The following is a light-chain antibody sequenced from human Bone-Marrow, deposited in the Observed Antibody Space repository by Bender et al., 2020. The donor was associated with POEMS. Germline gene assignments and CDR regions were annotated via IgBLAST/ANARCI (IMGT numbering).Light chain of an antibody. CDR1: TSNVGGDY. V-gene: IGLV1-47*01. Sequence: QSVLTQPSSASGTPGQRVTISCSGTTSNVGGDYVYWYQHLPGTAPKLLIYRNNQRPSGVPDRFSGSKSGTSASLAISGLRSEDEADYYCAAWDDSLSSWVFGGGTKLTVL. CDR2: RNN. CDR3: AAWDDSLSSWV. J-gene: IGLJ3*02.